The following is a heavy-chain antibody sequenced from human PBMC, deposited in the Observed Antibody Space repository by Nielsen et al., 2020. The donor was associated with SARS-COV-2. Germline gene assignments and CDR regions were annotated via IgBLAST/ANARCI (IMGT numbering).Heavy chain of an antibody. Sequence: GGSLRLSCAASAFTFSTYWMHWVRQAPGKGLVWVSRINSDGSSTSYADSVKGRFTISRDNAKNTLYLQMNSLRAEDTAVYYCTRRGPIGDHCGGGDCYPFDCWGQGTLVTVSS. CDR1: AFTFSTYW. CDR3: TRRGPIGDHCGGGDCYPFDC. V-gene: IGHV3-74*01. D-gene: IGHD2-21*02. CDR2: INSDGSST. J-gene: IGHJ4*02.